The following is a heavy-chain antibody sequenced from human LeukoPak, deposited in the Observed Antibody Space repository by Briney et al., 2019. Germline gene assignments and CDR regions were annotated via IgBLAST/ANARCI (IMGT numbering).Heavy chain of an antibody. J-gene: IGHJ4*02. V-gene: IGHV4-59*08. CDR3: ARQRVNKWNNLWSFDY. CDR2: IYYTGST. Sequence: SQTLSLTRTVSGGSICSYYWSWIRQPPGKGLEWIGYIYYTGSTNYNPSLKSRVTISLDTSKNQFSLKLSSMTAADTAVYYCARQRVNKWNNLWSFDYWGQGTLVTVSS. CDR1: GGSICSYY. D-gene: IGHD1/OR15-1a*01.